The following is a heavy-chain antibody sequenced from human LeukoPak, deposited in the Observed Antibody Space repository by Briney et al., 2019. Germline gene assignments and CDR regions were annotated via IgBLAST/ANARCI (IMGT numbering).Heavy chain of an antibody. CDR2: INPNSGGT. J-gene: IGHJ6*02. D-gene: IGHD2-21*02. V-gene: IGHV1-2*02. CDR1: GYTFTGYY. Sequence: ASVKVSCKASGYTFTGYYMHWVRQAPGQGLEWMGWINPNSGGTNYAQKFQGRVTMTRDTSTSTVYMELSSLRSEDTAVYYCAREWCGGDCYSNQLNPYYYYYGMDVWGQGTTVTVSS. CDR3: AREWCGGDCYSNQLNPYYYYYGMDV.